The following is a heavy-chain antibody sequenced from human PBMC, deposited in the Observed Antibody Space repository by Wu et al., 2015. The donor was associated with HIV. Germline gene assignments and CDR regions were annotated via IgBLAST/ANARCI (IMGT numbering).Heavy chain of an antibody. CDR3: ARDSEATVTTEGSGGMDV. J-gene: IGHJ6*02. CDR1: GGTFSSYA. V-gene: IGHV1-69*05. D-gene: IGHD4-17*01. CDR2: IIPIFGTA. Sequence: QVQLVQSGAEVKKPGSSVKVSCKASGGTFSSYAISWVRQAPGQGLEWMGGIIPIFGTANYAQKFQGRVTITTDESTSTAYMELSSLRSEDTAVYYCARDSEATVTTEGSGGMDVVGPRDHGHRLL.